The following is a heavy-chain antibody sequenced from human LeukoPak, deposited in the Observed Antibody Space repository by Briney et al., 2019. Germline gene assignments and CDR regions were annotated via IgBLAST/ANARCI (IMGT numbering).Heavy chain of an antibody. CDR1: GYTFTGYY. D-gene: IGHD2-21*02. J-gene: IGHJ4*02. CDR2: INPNSGGT. CDR3: ARVSKGYCGGYCYSDY. Sequence: ASVKVSCKASGYTFTGYYMHWVRQAPGQGLEWMGWINPNSGGTNYAQKFQGRVTMTRDTSITTAYMDLSSLRSDDTALYYCARVSKGYCGGYCYSDYWGQGTLVTVPS. V-gene: IGHV1-2*02.